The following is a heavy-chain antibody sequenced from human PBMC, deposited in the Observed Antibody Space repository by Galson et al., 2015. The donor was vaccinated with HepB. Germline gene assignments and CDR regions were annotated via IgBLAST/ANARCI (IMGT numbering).Heavy chain of an antibody. D-gene: IGHD3-22*01. CDR2: TNSDGSST. J-gene: IGHJ1*01. V-gene: IGHV3-74*01. CDR1: GFTFSSYW. Sequence: SLRLSCAASGFTFSSYWMHWVRQAPGKGLVWVSRTNSDGSSTTYADSVKGRFTISRDNAKNTLYLQMNSLRAEDTAVYYCSRGVYYFDTSGISPLHHWGQGTLVTVSS. CDR3: SRGVYYFDTSGISPLHH.